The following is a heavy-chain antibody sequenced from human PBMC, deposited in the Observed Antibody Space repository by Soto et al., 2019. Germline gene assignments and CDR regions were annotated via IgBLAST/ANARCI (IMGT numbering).Heavy chain of an antibody. Sequence: ASVKVSCKASGYTFTGYYIHWVRQAPGQGLEWMGWINPNSGGTNYPQKFQGWVTMTRGTSISTAYMELSRLRPDDTAVYYCTRTSPYSSGWYYFDYWGQGTLVTVSS. J-gene: IGHJ4*02. D-gene: IGHD6-19*01. CDR1: GYTFTGYY. V-gene: IGHV1-2*04. CDR2: INPNSGGT. CDR3: TRTSPYSSGWYYFDY.